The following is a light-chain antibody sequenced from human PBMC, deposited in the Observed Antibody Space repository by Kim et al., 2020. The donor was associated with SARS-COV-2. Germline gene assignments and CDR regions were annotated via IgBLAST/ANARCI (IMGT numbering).Light chain of an antibody. CDR1: SLRSYY. Sequence: LGQTGRITCQGDSLRSYYASWYQQKPGQAPVLVIYGKNNRPSGIPDRFSGSSSGNTASLTITGAQAEDEADYYCNSRDRSGNHLWVFGGGTQLTVL. CDR2: GKN. J-gene: IGLJ3*02. CDR3: NSRDRSGNHLWV. V-gene: IGLV3-19*01.